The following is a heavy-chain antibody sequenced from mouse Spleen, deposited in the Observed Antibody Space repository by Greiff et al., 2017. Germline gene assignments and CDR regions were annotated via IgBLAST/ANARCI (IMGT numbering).Heavy chain of an antibody. J-gene: IGHJ1*03. Sequence: QVQLQQPGAELVMPGASVKLSCKASGYTFTSYWMHWVKQRPGQGLEWIGEIDPSDSYTNYNQKFKGKATLTVDKSSSTAYMQLSSLTSEDSAVYYCAREFYSNWYFDVWGTGTTVTVSS. CDR2: IDPSDSYT. CDR1: GYTFTSYW. D-gene: IGHD2-5*01. V-gene: IGHV1-69*01. CDR3: AREFYSNWYFDV.